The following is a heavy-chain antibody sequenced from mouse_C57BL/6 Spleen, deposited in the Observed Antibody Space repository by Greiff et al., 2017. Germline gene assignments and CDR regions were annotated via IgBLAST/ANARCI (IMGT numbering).Heavy chain of an antibody. D-gene: IGHD1-1*01. Sequence: QVQLQQSGAELVRPGTSVKMSCKASGYTFTNYWIGWAKQRPGHGLEWIGDIYPGGGYTNYNEKFKGKATLTADKSSSTAYMQFSSLTSEDSAIYYCARGGSGIYYAMDYWGQGTSVTVSS. CDR3: ARGGSGIYYAMDY. J-gene: IGHJ4*01. V-gene: IGHV1-63*01. CDR1: GYTFTNYW. CDR2: IYPGGGYT.